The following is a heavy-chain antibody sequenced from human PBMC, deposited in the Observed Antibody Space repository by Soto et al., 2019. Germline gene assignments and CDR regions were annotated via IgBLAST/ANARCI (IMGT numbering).Heavy chain of an antibody. J-gene: IGHJ4*02. V-gene: IGHV3-64D*06. CDR1: GFTFSSYA. D-gene: IGHD4-17*01. Sequence: EVQLVETGGGLVQPGGSLRLSCSASGFTFSSYAMHWVRQAPGQGLEYVSAISSNGGSTYYADSVKGRFTISRDNSKNTLYLQMSSLRAEDTAVYYCVKGLQNYGGNSGGDYWGQGTLVTVSS. CDR3: VKGLQNYGGNSGGDY. CDR2: ISSNGGST.